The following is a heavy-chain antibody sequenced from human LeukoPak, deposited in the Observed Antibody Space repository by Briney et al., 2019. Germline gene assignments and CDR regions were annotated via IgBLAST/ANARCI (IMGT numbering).Heavy chain of an antibody. Sequence: GGSLRLSCAGSGFTFSSYWMSWVRQAPGKGLEWVANIKQDGSEKYYVDSVKGRFTISRDNAKNSLYLQMNSLSAEDTAVYYCARRFFDYWGQGTLVTVSS. CDR1: GFTFSSYW. CDR3: ARRFFDY. V-gene: IGHV3-7*01. J-gene: IGHJ4*02. CDR2: IKQDGSEK.